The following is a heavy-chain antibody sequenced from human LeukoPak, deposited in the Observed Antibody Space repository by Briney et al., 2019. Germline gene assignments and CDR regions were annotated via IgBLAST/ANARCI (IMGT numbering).Heavy chain of an antibody. CDR3: ARAPSPASYAMDV. Sequence: ASVKVSCKASGYTFRSFDVNWVRQATGQGLEWMGWMNPNSGNTGYAQEFQGRVTMTRNTSINTAYMEASGLTSGDTAVYYCARAPSPASYAMDVWGQGTTVTVSS. J-gene: IGHJ6*02. CDR1: GYTFRSFD. CDR2: MNPNSGNT. V-gene: IGHV1-8*01.